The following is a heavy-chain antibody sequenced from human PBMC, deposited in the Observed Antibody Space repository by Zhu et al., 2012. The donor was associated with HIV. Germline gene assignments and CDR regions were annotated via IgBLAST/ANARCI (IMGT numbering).Heavy chain of an antibody. CDR2: IYYSGST. CDR3: ARDEGSYGRGGAFDI. V-gene: IGHV4-59*11. J-gene: IGHJ3*02. CDR1: GGSISSHY. D-gene: IGHD5-18*01. Sequence: QVQLQESGPGLVKPSETLSLTCTVSGGSISSHYWSWIRQPPGKGLEWIGYIYYSGSTNYNPSLKSRVTISVDTSKNQFSLKLSSVTAADTAVYYCARDEGSYGRGGAFDIWGQGTMVTVSS.